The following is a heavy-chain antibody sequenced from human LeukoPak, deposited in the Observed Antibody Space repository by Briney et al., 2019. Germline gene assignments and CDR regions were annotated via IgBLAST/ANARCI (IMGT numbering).Heavy chain of an antibody. CDR2: IYYSGST. CDR3: ARLNSSWYFDY. D-gene: IGHD6-13*01. J-gene: IGHJ4*02. CDR1: GGSISSSSYY. Sequence: SETQSLTCTVSGGSISSSSYYWGWIRQPPGKGLEWIGSIYYSGSTYYNPSLKSRVTISVDTSKNQFSLKLSSVTAADTAVYYCARLNSSWYFDYWGQGTLVTVS. V-gene: IGHV4-39*01.